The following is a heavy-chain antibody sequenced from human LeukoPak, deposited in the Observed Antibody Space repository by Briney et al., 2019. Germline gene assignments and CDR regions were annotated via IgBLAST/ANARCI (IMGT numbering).Heavy chain of an antibody. V-gene: IGHV3-23*01. D-gene: IGHD4-23*01. CDR1: GFTFSSYA. CDR3: ASSPIYGGKHPGDAFDI. Sequence: WGSLELSCAASGFTFSSYAMSWVRHAPGEGLEWVSAISGSGGSTYYADFVNGRFTISRDNSKNTLYLQMNSLRAEDTAVYYCASSPIYGGKHPGDAFDIWGQGTMVTVYS. J-gene: IGHJ3*02. CDR2: ISGSGGST.